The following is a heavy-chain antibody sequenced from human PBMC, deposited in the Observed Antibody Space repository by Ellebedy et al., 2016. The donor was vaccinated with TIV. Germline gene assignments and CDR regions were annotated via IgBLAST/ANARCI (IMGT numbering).Heavy chain of an antibody. CDR3: ARGVGSGWFDT. CDR1: GFRFSSYG. CDR2: IFSDGNT. Sequence: GESLKISCAASGFRFSSYGMHWVRQAPAKGLEWVSAIFSDGNTYYADSVKGRFTISRDNSKNTLYLQMNSLRAEDTAVYYCARGVGSGWFDTWGQGTLVTVSS. J-gene: IGHJ3*02. V-gene: IGHV3-NL1*01. D-gene: IGHD6-19*01.